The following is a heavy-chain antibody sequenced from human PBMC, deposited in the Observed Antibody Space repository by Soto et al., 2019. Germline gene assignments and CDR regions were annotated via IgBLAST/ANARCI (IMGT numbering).Heavy chain of an antibody. CDR2: IYYSGST. CDR1: GGSISSGRYY. Sequence: SDTLRLTCTVSGGSISSGRYYWSRLRQHPRKDLEWIGYIYYSGSTYYNPSLKSRVYISVDTSKNQFSFKLSSVTAADTSVYYCARDTVTTLYYYYGIDVWGQGTTVT. D-gene: IGHD4-17*01. V-gene: IGHV4-31*03. CDR3: ARDTVTTLYYYYGIDV. J-gene: IGHJ6*02.